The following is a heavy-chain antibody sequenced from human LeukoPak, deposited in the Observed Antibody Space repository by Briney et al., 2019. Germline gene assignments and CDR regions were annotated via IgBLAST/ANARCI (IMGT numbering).Heavy chain of an antibody. D-gene: IGHD3-22*01. V-gene: IGHV1-3*01. Sequence: ASVKVSCKASGYTFTSYAMHWVRQAPGQRLEWMGWINAGNGNTKYSQKFQGRVTMTTDTPTSTAYMELRSLRSDDTAVYYCARGNRRSYYYDSSGYYYPWGQGTLVTVSS. CDR1: GYTFTSYA. CDR2: INAGNGNT. J-gene: IGHJ5*02. CDR3: ARGNRRSYYYDSSGYYYP.